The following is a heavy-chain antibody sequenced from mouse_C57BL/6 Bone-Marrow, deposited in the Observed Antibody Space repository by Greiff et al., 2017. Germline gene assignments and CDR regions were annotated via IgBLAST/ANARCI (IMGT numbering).Heavy chain of an antibody. Sequence: VQLQQPGPGLVQPSQSLSITCTASGFSLTSYGVHWVRQSPGKGLEWLGVIWSGGSTDYYEAFISRLGISKDNSKSQVFLKMNRLQADATAIYYGASLSRIATPFAYWGQGTLVTVAA. CDR3: ASLSRIATPFAY. V-gene: IGHV2-2*01. CDR2: IWSGGST. D-gene: IGHD3-3*01. CDR1: GFSLTSYG. J-gene: IGHJ3*01.